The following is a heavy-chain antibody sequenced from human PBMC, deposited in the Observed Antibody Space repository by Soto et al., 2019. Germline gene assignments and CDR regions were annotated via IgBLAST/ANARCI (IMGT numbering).Heavy chain of an antibody. D-gene: IGHD3-3*01. J-gene: IGHJ5*02. CDR2: ISAYNGNT. CDR1: GYTFTSYG. V-gene: IGHV1-18*04. Sequence: ASVKVSCKASGYTFTSYGISWVRQAPGQGLEWMGWISAYNGNTNYAQKLQGRVTMTTDTSTSTAYMELRSLRSDDTAVYYCARDMWRFLEWSLGWLDPWGQGTLVTVSS. CDR3: ARDMWRFLEWSLGWLDP.